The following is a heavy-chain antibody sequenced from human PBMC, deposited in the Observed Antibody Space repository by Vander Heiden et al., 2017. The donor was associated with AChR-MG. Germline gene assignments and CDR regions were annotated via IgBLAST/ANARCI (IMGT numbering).Heavy chain of an antibody. J-gene: IGHJ6*02. D-gene: IGHD4-4*01. CDR2: MNPVSGAT. Sequence: QVQLVQSGAAVQKPGDSVTVSCRASGFSFPDYFMHWGRQAPGQGLEWMGCMNPVSGATKYAQKFQGRVTMTRDTSISTAYMDLSRLTSDDTAVYYCAPSRDAYSLGGRGTYRDAVDVWGQGTTVTVSS. V-gene: IGHV1-2*02. CDR1: GFSFPDYF. CDR3: APSRDAYSLGGRGTYRDAVDV.